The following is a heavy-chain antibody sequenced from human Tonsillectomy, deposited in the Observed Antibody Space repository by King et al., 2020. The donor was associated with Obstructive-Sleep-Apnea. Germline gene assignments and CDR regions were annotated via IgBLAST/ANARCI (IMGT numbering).Heavy chain of an antibody. CDR1: GDSISAISYY. D-gene: IGHD2-21*02. Sequence: QLQESGPGLVKPSETLSLTCTVSGDSISAISYYWGWIRQPPGKGLEWIGTIYYSGSTYYTPSLKSRVTISVETSRNQFSLTLSSVTAADTAVYYCARESHIVVVTAIGYFDLWGRGTLVTVSS. V-gene: IGHV4-39*07. CDR3: ARESHIVVVTAIGYFDL. J-gene: IGHJ2*01. CDR2: IYYSGST.